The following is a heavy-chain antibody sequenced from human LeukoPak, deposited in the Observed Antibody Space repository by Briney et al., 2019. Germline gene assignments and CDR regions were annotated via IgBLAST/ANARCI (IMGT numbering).Heavy chain of an antibody. CDR2: IYPGDSDT. J-gene: IGHJ4*02. D-gene: IGHD2/OR15-2a*01. CDR1: GYSFTNYW. Sequence: GESLKISCKGSGYSFTNYWIGWVRQMPGKGLEFMGIIYPGDSDTRYSPSFQGQVTISVNKSINTAYLQWSSLKASDSAMYYCARAGYSNRWDGVDYWGQGTLVTVSS. V-gene: IGHV5-51*01. CDR3: ARAGYSNRWDGVDY.